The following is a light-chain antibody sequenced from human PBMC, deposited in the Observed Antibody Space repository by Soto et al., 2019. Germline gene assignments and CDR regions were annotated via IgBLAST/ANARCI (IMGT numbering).Light chain of an antibody. CDR3: LQHNSYPSIT. V-gene: IGKV1-17*01. CDR1: QSISRY. Sequence: DIQMTQSPSSLSASVGDRVTIPRRASQSISRYLGWYQQKPGKAPKRLIYAASSLQSGVPSRFSGSGSGTEFTLTISSLQPEDFATYYCLQHNSYPSITFGQGTRLEI. CDR2: AAS. J-gene: IGKJ5*01.